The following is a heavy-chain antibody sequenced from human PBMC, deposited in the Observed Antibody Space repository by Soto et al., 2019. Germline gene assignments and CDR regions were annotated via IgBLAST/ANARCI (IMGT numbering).Heavy chain of an antibody. J-gene: IGHJ5*02. CDR1: GYTFTSYA. V-gene: IGHV1-3*01. D-gene: IGHD3-3*01. Sequence: EASVKVSCKASGYTFTSYAMHWVRQAPGQRLEWMGWINAGNGNTKYSQKFQGRVTITRDTSASTAYMELSSLRSEDTAVYYCARGRALRFLEWFFWFDPWGQGTLVTVS. CDR3: ARGRALRFLEWFFWFDP. CDR2: INAGNGNT.